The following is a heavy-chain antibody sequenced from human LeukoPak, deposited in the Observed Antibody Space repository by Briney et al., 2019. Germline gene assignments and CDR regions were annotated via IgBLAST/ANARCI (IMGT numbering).Heavy chain of an antibody. J-gene: IGHJ4*02. V-gene: IGHV4-59*01. CDR1: GGPLSSYY. CDR2: IYYSGST. D-gene: IGHD3-16*02. Sequence: SETLSLTCTVSGGPLSSYYWSWIRQPPGRGLEWIGDIYYSGSTNYNPSIKSRVTISVGTSSNQFSLKLSSVTAADTAVYYCARYVWGSYPTFEDYWGQGTLVTVSS. CDR3: ARYVWGSYPTFEDY.